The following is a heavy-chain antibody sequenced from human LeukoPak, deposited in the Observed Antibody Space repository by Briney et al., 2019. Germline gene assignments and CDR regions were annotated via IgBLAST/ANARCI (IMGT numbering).Heavy chain of an antibody. D-gene: IGHD3-9*01. CDR1: GGSISSSNW. CDR2: IYHSGST. V-gene: IGHV4-4*02. J-gene: IGHJ5*02. CDR3: ARDGPRTYYDILTGYYTFDP. Sequence: PSGTLSLTCAVSGGSISSSNWWSWVRQPPGKGLEWIGEIYHSGSTNYNPSLKSRVTISVDKSKNQFSLKLSSVTAADTAVYYCARDGPRTYYDILTGYYTFDPWGQGTLVTVPS.